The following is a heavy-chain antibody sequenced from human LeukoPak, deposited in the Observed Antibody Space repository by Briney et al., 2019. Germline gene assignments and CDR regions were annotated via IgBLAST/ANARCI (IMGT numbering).Heavy chain of an antibody. D-gene: IGHD1-26*01. J-gene: IGHJ4*02. CDR2: ISWNSGSI. Sequence: LRLSCAASGFTFDDYAMHWVRQAPGKGLEWVSGISWNSGSIGYADSVKGRFTISRDNAKNSLYLQMSSLRAEDTAVYYCARVRGAKPGYWGQGTLVTVSS. V-gene: IGHV3-9*01. CDR3: ARVRGAKPGY. CDR1: GFTFDDYA.